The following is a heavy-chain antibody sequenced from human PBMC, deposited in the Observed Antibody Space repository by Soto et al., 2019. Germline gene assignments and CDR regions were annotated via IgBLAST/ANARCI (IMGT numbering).Heavy chain of an antibody. Sequence: QVQLQESGPGLVKPSETLSLTCTVSGGSVSSGSYYWSWIRQLPGKGLEWIGNIYYSGSTNYNPSLKSRVTISVDTSKNQFSLKLSSVTAADTAVYYCARTYGGNSDAFDIWGQGTMVTVSS. V-gene: IGHV4-61*01. CDR1: GGSVSSGSYY. CDR2: IYYSGST. D-gene: IGHD4-17*01. CDR3: ARTYGGNSDAFDI. J-gene: IGHJ3*02.